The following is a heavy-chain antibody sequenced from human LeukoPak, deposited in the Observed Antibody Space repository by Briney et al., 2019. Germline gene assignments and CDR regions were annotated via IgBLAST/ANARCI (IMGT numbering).Heavy chain of an antibody. V-gene: IGHV4-38-2*01. CDR2: IYHSGYA. J-gene: IGHJ5*02. Sequence: SETLSLTCAVSGYSINSGYSWTWLRQRPGKGLEWIGNIYHSGYAYYNPSLKSRVTISLDASRNQFSLRLSSVTAADTAVYYCARNSSLTTLKGGWFDPWGQGTLVTVSS. CDR3: ARNSSLTTLKGGWFDP. CDR1: GYSINSGYS. D-gene: IGHD4-11*01.